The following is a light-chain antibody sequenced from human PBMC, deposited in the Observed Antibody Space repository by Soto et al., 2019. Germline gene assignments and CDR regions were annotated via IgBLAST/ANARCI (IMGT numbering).Light chain of an antibody. CDR2: DAV. Sequence: EIVLTQSPDALSLSPGERVSLSCRASRPVVRQYFAWYHQKPGQAPRLLIHDAVSRATGIPDRFSGSDSASGTDFTLFIIRLEPEDCGVFYCQQNGRSPTFGPGTKVEVK. CDR3: QQNGRSPT. CDR1: RPVVRQY. J-gene: IGKJ3*01. V-gene: IGKV3-20*01.